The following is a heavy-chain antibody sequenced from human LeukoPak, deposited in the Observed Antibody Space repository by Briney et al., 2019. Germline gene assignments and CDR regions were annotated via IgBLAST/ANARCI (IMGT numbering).Heavy chain of an antibody. V-gene: IGHV1-2*02. Sequence: ASVKVSCKASGYTFTGYYMHWVRQAPGQGLEWMGWINPNSGGTNYAQKFQGRVTMTRDTSISTAYMELSRLRSDDTAVYYCASSRQQLVLYYGMDVWGQGTTVTVSS. CDR3: ASSRQQLVLYYGMDV. CDR1: GYTFTGYY. J-gene: IGHJ6*02. CDR2: INPNSGGT. D-gene: IGHD6-13*01.